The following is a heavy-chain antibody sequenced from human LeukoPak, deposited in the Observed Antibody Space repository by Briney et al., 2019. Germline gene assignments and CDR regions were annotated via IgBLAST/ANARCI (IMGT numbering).Heavy chain of an antibody. Sequence: ASVKVSCKASGYTFTGYYMHWVRQAPGQGLEWMGWINPNSGGTNYAQKFQGRVTMTRDTSISTAYMELSRLRSDDTAVYYCARDPITHYYYGSGSGLDYWGQGTLVTVSS. D-gene: IGHD3-10*01. CDR2: INPNSGGT. J-gene: IGHJ4*02. CDR1: GYTFTGYY. V-gene: IGHV1-2*02. CDR3: ARDPITHYYYGSGSGLDY.